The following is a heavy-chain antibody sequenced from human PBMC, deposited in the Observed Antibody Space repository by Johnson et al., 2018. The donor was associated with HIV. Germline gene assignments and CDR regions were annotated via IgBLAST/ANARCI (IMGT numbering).Heavy chain of an antibody. CDR1: GFTFSSYA. D-gene: IGHD3-3*01. Sequence: QVLLVESGGGVVQPGRSLRLSCAASGFTFSSYAMHWVRQAPGKGLEWVAVISYDGSNKYYADSVKGRFTISRDNANNSLSLQMSGLRADDTAVYYCTRAQEWLHAFDIWGQGTMVTVSS. CDR3: TRAQEWLHAFDI. J-gene: IGHJ3*02. V-gene: IGHV3-30-3*01. CDR2: ISYDGSNK.